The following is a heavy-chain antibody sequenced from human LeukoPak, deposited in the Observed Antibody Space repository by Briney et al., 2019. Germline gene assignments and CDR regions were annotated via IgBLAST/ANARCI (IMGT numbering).Heavy chain of an antibody. J-gene: IGHJ5*02. CDR2: IYYSGST. V-gene: IGHV4-59*08. CDR3: ASLIAAAQGWFDP. CDR1: GGSISSYY. D-gene: IGHD6-13*01. Sequence: SETLSLTCTVSGGSISSYYCSWIRQPPGKGLEWIGYIYYSGSTNYNPSLRSRVTISVDTSKNQFSLKLSSVTASDTAVYYCASLIAAAQGWFDPWGQGTLVTVSS.